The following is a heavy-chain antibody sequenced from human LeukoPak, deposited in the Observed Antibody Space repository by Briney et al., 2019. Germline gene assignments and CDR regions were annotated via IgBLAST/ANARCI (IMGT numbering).Heavy chain of an antibody. V-gene: IGHV4-34*01. CDR2: INHSGST. J-gene: IGHJ4*02. Sequence: SETLSLTCAVYGGSFSGHYWSWIRQPPGKGLEWIGEINHSGSTNYNPSLKSRVTISVDTSKNQFSLKLSSVTAADTAVYYCARCSAVAGTPYYFDYWGQGTLVTVSS. D-gene: IGHD6-19*01. CDR3: ARCSAVAGTPYYFDY. CDR1: GGSFSGHY.